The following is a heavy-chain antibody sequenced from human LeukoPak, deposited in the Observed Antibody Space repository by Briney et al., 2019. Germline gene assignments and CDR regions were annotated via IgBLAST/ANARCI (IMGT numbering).Heavy chain of an antibody. CDR2: ISISSSYI. Sequence: GGSLRLSCAASGFTFSSYSMNWVRQAPGKGLEWVSSISISSSYIYYADSVKGRFTISRDNAKNSLYLQMKSLRTEDTVVYYCAKVLCGDDCYWGDYFDYWGQGTLVTVSS. CDR1: GFTFSSYS. CDR3: AKVLCGDDCYWGDYFDY. V-gene: IGHV3-21*01. J-gene: IGHJ4*02. D-gene: IGHD2-21*02.